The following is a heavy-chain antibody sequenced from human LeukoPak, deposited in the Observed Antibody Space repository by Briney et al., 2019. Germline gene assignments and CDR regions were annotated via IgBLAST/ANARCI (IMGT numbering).Heavy chain of an antibody. V-gene: IGHV3-48*01. CDR3: AKVKGKDGVRDSYDT. J-gene: IGHJ3*02. CDR1: GFTFSSYS. D-gene: IGHD1-1*01. CDR2: ISSSSSTI. Sequence: GGSLRLSCAASGFTFSSYSVNWVRQAPGKGLERVSYISSSSSTIYYADSVKGRFTISRDNAKSSLYLQMNTLRAEDTALYYCAKVKGKDGVRDSYDTWGQGTMVTVSS.